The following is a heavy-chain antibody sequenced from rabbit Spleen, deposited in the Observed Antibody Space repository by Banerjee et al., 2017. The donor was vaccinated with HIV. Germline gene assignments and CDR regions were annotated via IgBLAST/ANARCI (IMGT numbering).Heavy chain of an antibody. CDR1: GVSFSGNSY. Sequence: QSLGESGGDLVKPGASLTLTCIASGVSFSGNSYMCWVRQAPGKGLEWIACIDTGSSGFTYFATWAKGRFTCSKTSSTTVTLQMTRLTAADTATYFCARDTSSSFSSYGMDLWGPGTLVTVS. CDR2: IDTGSSGFT. V-gene: IGHV1S40*01. D-gene: IGHD1-1*01. CDR3: ARDTSSSFSSYGMDL. J-gene: IGHJ6*01.